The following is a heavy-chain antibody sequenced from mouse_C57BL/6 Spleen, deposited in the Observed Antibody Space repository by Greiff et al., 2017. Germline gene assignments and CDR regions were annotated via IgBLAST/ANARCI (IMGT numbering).Heavy chain of an antibody. V-gene: IGHV5-4*01. CDR2: ISDGGSYT. J-gene: IGHJ2*01. CDR3: ARDQKDFDY. Sequence: EVKLVESGGGLVKPGGSLKLSCAASGFTFSSYAMSWVRQTPEKRLEWVATISDGGSYTYYPDNVKGRFTISRDNAKNNLYLQMSHLKSEDTAMYYCARDQKDFDYWGQGTTRTVSS. CDR1: GFTFSSYA.